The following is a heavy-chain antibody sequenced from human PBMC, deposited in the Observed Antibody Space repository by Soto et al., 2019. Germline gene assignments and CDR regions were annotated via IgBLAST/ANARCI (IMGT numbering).Heavy chain of an antibody. CDR3: ARAPGYSGYDDAFDI. V-gene: IGHV1-2*04. CDR2: INPNSGGT. J-gene: IGHJ3*02. CDR1: GYTFTGYY. D-gene: IGHD5-12*01. Sequence: ASVKVSCKASGYTFTGYYMQWVRQAPGQGLEWMGWINPNSGGTNYAQKFQGWVTMTRDTSISTAYMELSCLRSDDTAVYYCARAPGYSGYDDAFDIWGQGTMVTVSS.